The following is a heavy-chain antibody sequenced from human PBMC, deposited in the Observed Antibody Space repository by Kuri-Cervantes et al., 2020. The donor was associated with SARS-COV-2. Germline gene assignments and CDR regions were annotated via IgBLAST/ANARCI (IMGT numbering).Heavy chain of an antibody. J-gene: IGHJ6*03. V-gene: IGHV4-34*01. CDR3: ARQTPELRPWYQYMDV. D-gene: IGHD1-26*01. CDR2: IYYSGST. Sequence: SQTLSHTCAVYGVSFSGYYWSWIRQPPGKGLEWIGSIYYSGSTYYNPSLKSRVTISVDTSKNQFSLKLSSVTAADTAVCYCARQTPELRPWYQYMDVGGKGTTVTVSS. CDR1: GVSFSGYY.